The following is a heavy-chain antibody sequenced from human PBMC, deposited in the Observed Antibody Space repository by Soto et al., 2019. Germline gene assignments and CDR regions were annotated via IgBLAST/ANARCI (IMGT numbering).Heavy chain of an antibody. CDR1: GYSFTSYA. CDR3: ASGHYDILTGYLPSIDY. V-gene: IGHV1-3*01. Sequence: ASVKVSCKASGYSFTSYAMHWVRQAPGQGLEWMGWINAGNGNTKYSQKFQGRVTITRDTSASTAYMELSSLRSEDTAVYYCASGHYDILTGYLPSIDYWGQGTLVTVSS. J-gene: IGHJ4*02. CDR2: INAGNGNT. D-gene: IGHD3-9*01.